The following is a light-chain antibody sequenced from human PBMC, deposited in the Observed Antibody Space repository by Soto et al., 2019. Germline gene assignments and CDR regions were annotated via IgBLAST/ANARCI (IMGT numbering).Light chain of an antibody. CDR2: QVT. CDR3: SSYTSSINYV. V-gene: IGLV2-14*01. J-gene: IGLJ1*01. CDR1: SSDVDIYKY. Sequence: QSVLTQPASVSGSPGQSITISCTGTSSDVDIYKYVSWYQQHPGKAPKLMIYQVTNRPSGVSNRFSGSKSGNTASLTISGLQAEDEADYYCSSYTSSINYVFGTGTKVTVL.